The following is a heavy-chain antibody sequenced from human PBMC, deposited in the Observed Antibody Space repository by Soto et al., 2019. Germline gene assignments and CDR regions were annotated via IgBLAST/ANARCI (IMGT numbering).Heavy chain of an antibody. Sequence: ASVKVSCKASGGTFSSYAISWVRQAPGQGLEWMGGIIPIFGTANYAQKFQGRVTITADKSTSTAYMELSSLRSEDTAVYYCARVTKTVGYYGMDVWGQGTTVTVSS. D-gene: IGHD1-26*01. J-gene: IGHJ6*02. V-gene: IGHV1-69*06. CDR3: ARVTKTVGYYGMDV. CDR1: GGTFSSYA. CDR2: IIPIFGTA.